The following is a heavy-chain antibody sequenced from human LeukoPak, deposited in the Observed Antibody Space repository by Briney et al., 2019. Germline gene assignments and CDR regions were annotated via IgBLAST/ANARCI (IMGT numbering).Heavy chain of an antibody. CDR3: ARDFWSGSNWFDP. J-gene: IGHJ5*02. Sequence: SETLSLTCTVSGGSVSSSSYSWGWLRQPPGKGLEWIGSLYYSGNTYYNPSLKSRLTISIDTSKNQFSLRLSSVTAADTAVYYCARDFWSGSNWFDPWGQGTLVTVSS. D-gene: IGHD3-3*01. CDR2: LYYSGNT. CDR1: GGSVSSSSYS. V-gene: IGHV4-39*07.